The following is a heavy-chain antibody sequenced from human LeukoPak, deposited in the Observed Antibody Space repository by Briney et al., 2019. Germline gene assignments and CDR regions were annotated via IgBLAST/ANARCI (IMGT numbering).Heavy chain of an antibody. D-gene: IGHD3-10*01. CDR1: GGTFSSYA. CDR3: ARSWGSGSYYPYYFDY. V-gene: IGHV1-69*13. J-gene: IGHJ4*02. Sequence: EASVKVSCKASGGTFSSYAISWVRQAPGQGLEWMGGIIPIFGTANYAQKFQGRVTITADESTSTAYMELSSLRSEDTAVYYCARSWGSGSYYPYYFDYWGQGTLVTVSS. CDR2: IIPIFGTA.